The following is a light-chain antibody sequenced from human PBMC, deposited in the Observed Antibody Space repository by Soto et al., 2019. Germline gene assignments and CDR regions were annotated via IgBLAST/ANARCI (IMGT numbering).Light chain of an antibody. Sequence: IQMTQNPSSLSASVGDRVTITCRASRGISSYLAWYQQKPGKAPKLLIYDASSLESGVPSRFSGSRSGTEFTLTISSLQPDDIATYYCQQYDTYWTFGQGTKVDIK. CDR2: DAS. CDR3: QQYDTYWT. J-gene: IGKJ1*01. CDR1: RGISSY. V-gene: IGKV1-5*01.